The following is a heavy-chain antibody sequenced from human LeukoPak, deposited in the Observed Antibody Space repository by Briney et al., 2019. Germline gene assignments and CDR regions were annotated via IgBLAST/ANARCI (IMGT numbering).Heavy chain of an antibody. Sequence: GGSLRLSCTASGFAFSTYWMHWVRQAPGKGLVWVSRINSDGSSTTYADSVKGRFTISRDNATDTVYLQMNSLRAEDTAVYYCAREKAYGMDLWGQGTTVTVSS. CDR3: AREKAYGMDL. V-gene: IGHV3-74*01. CDR1: GFAFSTYW. CDR2: INSDGSST. J-gene: IGHJ6*02.